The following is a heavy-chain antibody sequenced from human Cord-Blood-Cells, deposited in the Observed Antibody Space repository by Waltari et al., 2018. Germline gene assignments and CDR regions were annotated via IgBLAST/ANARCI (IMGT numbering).Heavy chain of an antibody. J-gene: IGHJ4*02. CDR3: ARPSRGSRGQYYCDY. V-gene: IGHV1-69*06. Sequence: QVQLVQSGAEVKKPGSSVKVSCKASGGTFSSYAITWVRQAPGQGLEWMGAIIHLFGTANYAQKFHGRVTMTADKSTSTAYMELGSLRSEDTAVYSCARPSRGSRGQYYCDYWGKGTLVTVSS. CDR1: GGTFSSYA. CDR2: IIHLFGTA. D-gene: IGHD6-19*01.